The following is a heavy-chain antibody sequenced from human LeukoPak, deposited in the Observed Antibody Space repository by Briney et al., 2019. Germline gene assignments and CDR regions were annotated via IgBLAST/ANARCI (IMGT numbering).Heavy chain of an antibody. J-gene: IGHJ4*02. D-gene: IGHD6-13*01. CDR2: INPNSGGT. CDR1: GYTFTGYY. CDR3: ARGGSSSREDFDY. Sequence: ASVKVSCKATGYTFTGYYMHWVRQAPGQGLEWMGWINPNSGGTNYAQKFQGRVTMTRDTSISTAYVELSRLRSDDTAVYYCARGGSSSREDFDYWGQGTLVTVSS. V-gene: IGHV1-2*02.